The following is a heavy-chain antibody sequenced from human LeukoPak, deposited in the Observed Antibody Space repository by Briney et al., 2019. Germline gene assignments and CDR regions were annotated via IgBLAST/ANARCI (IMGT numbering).Heavy chain of an antibody. J-gene: IGHJ4*02. CDR2: IYYSGST. Sequence: SETLSLTCTAPGGSISSSTYYWDWIRQPPGKGLEWVGSIYYSGSTYYNPSLKSRVTISVDTSKNQFSLKLTSVTAADTAVYHCARSLRVAVIASPCYFDYWGQGTLVTVSS. V-gene: IGHV4-39*01. CDR3: ARSLRVAVIASPCYFDY. CDR1: GGSISSSTYY. D-gene: IGHD2-21*01.